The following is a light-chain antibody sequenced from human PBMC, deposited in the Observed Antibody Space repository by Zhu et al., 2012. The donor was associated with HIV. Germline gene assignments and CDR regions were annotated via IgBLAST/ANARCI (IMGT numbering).Light chain of an antibody. CDR2: KAS. Sequence: DIQMTQSPSTLSASVGDRVSITCRASQSISNWLAWYQQKPGKAPKLLIYKASKLESGVTSRFSGSSSGTDFTLTISSLQPEDIATYYCQHSYGIPYTFGQGTKLEIK. CDR1: QSISNW. V-gene: IGKV1-5*03. J-gene: IGKJ2*01. CDR3: QHSYGIPYT.